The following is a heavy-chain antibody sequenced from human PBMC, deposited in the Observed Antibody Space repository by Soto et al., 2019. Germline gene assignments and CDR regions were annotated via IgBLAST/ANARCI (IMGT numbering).Heavy chain of an antibody. J-gene: IGHJ6*02. D-gene: IGHD3-3*01. CDR1: WFTFIGSA. CDR3: TSDPTYDFWSAAGRYYYYYGMDV. V-gene: IGHV3-73*01. CDR2: IRSKANSYAT. Sequence: GGSLRLSCASSWFTFIGSAMHWVRQASGKGLEWVGRIRSKANSYATAYAASVKGRFTISRDDSKNTAYLQMNSLKTEDTAVYYCTSDPTYDFWSAAGRYYYYYGMDVWGQGTTVTVSS.